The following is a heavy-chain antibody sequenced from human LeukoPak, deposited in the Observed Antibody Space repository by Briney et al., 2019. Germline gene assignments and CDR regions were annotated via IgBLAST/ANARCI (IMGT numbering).Heavy chain of an antibody. Sequence: SETPSLTCTVSGGSISSSSYYWGWIRQPPGKGLEWIGSIYYSGRTYYNPSLKSRVTISVDTSKNQFSLKLSSVTAADTAVYYCARLEVAGINDYWGQGTLVTVSS. CDR3: ARLEVAGINDY. D-gene: IGHD6-19*01. J-gene: IGHJ4*02. CDR2: IYYSGRT. V-gene: IGHV4-39*01. CDR1: GGSISSSSYY.